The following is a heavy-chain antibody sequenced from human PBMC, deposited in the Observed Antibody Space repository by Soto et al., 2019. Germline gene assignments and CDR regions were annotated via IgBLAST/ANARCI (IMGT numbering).Heavy chain of an antibody. CDR1: GFTFSDYY. D-gene: IGHD1-1*01. J-gene: IGHJ4*02. Sequence: LRLSCEGSGFTFSDYYISWIRQAPGKGLEWISYSSNSGTFSRYADSVKGRFSISRDNTKNLLYLQMNSLRAEDTAVYYCARSGDNYNRLDYWGQGTPVTVSS. V-gene: IGHV3-11*06. CDR2: SSNSGTFS. CDR3: ARSGDNYNRLDY.